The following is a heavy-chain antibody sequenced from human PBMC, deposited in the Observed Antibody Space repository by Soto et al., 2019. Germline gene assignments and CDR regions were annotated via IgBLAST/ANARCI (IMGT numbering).Heavy chain of an antibody. D-gene: IGHD4-17*01. V-gene: IGHV1-18*01. CDR3: ARVDYGDSYFDY. Sequence: GASVKVSWKASGYTFTSNGISWVRQATGQGLEWMGWISAYNGNTNYAQKLQGRVTMTTDTSTSTAYMELRSLRSDDTAVYYCARVDYGDSYFDYWGQGTLVTVSS. J-gene: IGHJ4*02. CDR1: GYTFTSNG. CDR2: ISAYNGNT.